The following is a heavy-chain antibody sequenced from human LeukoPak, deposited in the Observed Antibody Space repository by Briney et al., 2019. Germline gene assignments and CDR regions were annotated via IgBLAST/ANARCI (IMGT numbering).Heavy chain of an antibody. V-gene: IGHV1-18*01. CDR1: GYTFTRYG. CDR3: ARDTGSEVVGATLNY. CDR2: ISGYNGNT. J-gene: IGHJ4*02. Sequence: ASVTVSCKASGYTFTRYGISWVRQAPGQGLEWMGWISGYNGNTNYAQKLQVRVTMTTDTATSTAYMELRGLRSDDTALYYCARDTGSEVVGATLNYWGRGTLVTVSP. D-gene: IGHD2-15*01.